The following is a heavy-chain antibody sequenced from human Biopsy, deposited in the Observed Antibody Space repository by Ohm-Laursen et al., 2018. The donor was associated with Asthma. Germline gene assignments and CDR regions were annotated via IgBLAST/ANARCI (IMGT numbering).Heavy chain of an antibody. D-gene: IGHD2-21*02. V-gene: IGHV4-59*01. Sequence: PSETLSLTCIVSGVSISSAYWSWIQPPPGKGLEWIGHIYYSGSTNYQPSLKSRVTISVDTSKNQFSLKLRSVTAADAAVYYCARGISRVTGLFDHFDSWGQGTLVTVSS. CDR1: GVSISSAY. J-gene: IGHJ4*02. CDR2: IYYSGST. CDR3: ARGISRVTGLFDHFDS.